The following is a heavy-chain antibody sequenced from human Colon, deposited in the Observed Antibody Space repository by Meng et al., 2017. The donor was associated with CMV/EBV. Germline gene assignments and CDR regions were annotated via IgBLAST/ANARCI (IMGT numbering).Heavy chain of an antibody. CDR1: GFIFGNYA. CDR3: AKGRGLGASASNY. D-gene: IGHD1-26*01. V-gene: IGHV3-23*01. Sequence: CAASGFIFGNYAMSWVRQAPGKGLEWVSTITGSGDGTYYADSVKGRFAISRDTSRNTLSLQMNSLRADDTAIYYRAKGRGLGASASNYWGQGTLVTVSS. J-gene: IGHJ4*02. CDR2: ITGSGDGT.